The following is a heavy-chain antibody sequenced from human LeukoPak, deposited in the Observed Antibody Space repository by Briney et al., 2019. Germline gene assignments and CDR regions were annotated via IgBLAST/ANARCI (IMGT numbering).Heavy chain of an antibody. D-gene: IGHD4-11*01. J-gene: IGHJ3*02. Sequence: ASVKVSCKASGYTFTNYYIHWVRQAPGQGLEWMGIINPSGGTTSYAQRFQGRVTMTRDTTTTTVYMELSSLRSEDTAVYYCARGPYHYSSDAFDIWGQGTMVTVSS. CDR2: INPSGGTT. CDR3: ARGPYHYSSDAFDI. V-gene: IGHV1-46*01. CDR1: GYTFTNYY.